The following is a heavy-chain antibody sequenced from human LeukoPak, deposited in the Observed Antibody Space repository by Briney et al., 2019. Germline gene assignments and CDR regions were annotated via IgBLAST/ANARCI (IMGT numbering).Heavy chain of an antibody. CDR3: ARDFWGLDY. Sequence: GGFLRLSCAASGFTFSTYSMNWVRQAPGKGLECVSYISRSSSTIYYADSVKGRFTVSRDNAKNSLYLQMNSLRAEDTAVYFCARDFWGLDYWGQGTQVTVSS. CDR2: ISRSSSTI. CDR1: GFTFSTYS. V-gene: IGHV3-48*04. D-gene: IGHD7-27*01. J-gene: IGHJ4*02.